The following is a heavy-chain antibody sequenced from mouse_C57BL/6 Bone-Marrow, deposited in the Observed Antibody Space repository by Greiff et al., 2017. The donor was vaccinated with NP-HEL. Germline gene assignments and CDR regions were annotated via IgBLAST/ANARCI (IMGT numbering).Heavy chain of an antibody. D-gene: IGHD2-3*01. CDR2: IHPNSGSI. Sequence: QVQLKQPGAELVKPGASVELSCKASGYTFTSYWMHWVKQRPGQGLEWIGMIHPNSGSINYNEKLKSKVTLTVDKSSRTAYMQLSSLTSEDSAVYYCARRVGYDGYYAWFAYWGQGTLVTVSA. CDR1: GYTFTSYW. J-gene: IGHJ3*01. CDR3: ARRVGYDGYYAWFAY. V-gene: IGHV1-64*01.